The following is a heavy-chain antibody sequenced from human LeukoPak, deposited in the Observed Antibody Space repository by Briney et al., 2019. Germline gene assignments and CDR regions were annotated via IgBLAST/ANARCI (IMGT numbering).Heavy chain of an antibody. D-gene: IGHD6-19*01. CDR1: GGTFSSYA. Sequence: SVKVSCKASGGTFSSYAISWLRQAPGQGLEWMGGIIPIFGTANYAQKFQGRVTITADESTSTAYMELSSLRSEDTAVYYCARGPVAGTGVYYYYGMGVWGQGTTVTVSS. J-gene: IGHJ6*02. V-gene: IGHV1-69*01. CDR2: IIPIFGTA. CDR3: ARGPVAGTGVYYYYGMGV.